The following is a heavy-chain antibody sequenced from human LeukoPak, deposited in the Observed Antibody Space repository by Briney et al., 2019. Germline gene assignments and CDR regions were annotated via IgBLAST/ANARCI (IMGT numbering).Heavy chain of an antibody. CDR3: ARGYVLRFLEWLYFDY. J-gene: IGHJ4*02. Sequence: SETLSLTCTVSGGSVSSGSYYWRWLRQPPGKGLEWIGYIYYSGSTNYNPSLKSRGTISVDTSKNQFSLKLSSVTAADTAVYYCARGYVLRFLEWLYFDYWGQGTLVTVSS. CDR1: GGSVSSGSYY. D-gene: IGHD3-3*01. V-gene: IGHV4-61*01. CDR2: IYYSGST.